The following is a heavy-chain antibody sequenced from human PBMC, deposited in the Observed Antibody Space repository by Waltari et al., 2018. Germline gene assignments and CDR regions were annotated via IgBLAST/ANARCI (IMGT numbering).Heavy chain of an antibody. CDR3: ARVGYSGYDLYYFDY. J-gene: IGHJ4*02. Sequence: QVQLVQSGAEVKKPGSSVKVYCKASGGTFSSYAISWVRQAPGQRLEWMGGIIPIFGTANYAQKFQGRVTITADESTSTAYMELSSLRSEDTAVYYCARVGYSGYDLYYFDYWGQGTLVTVSS. D-gene: IGHD5-12*01. V-gene: IGHV1-69*13. CDR2: IIPIFGTA. CDR1: GGTFSSYA.